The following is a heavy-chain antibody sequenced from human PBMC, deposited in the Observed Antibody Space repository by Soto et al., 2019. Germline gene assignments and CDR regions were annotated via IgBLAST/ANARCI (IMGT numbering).Heavy chain of an antibody. Sequence: QVQLQESGTGLVKPSETLSLTCTVSGGSVSSGGYFWSWIRQPPGKGLEWIGYISYSGSTKYNPSLESRVTISVDTSNKNFSLKLASVTAADTAVYYCARAPYSSGWPDSWGQGTLVTVSS. CDR2: ISYSGST. J-gene: IGHJ4*02. CDR3: ARAPYSSGWPDS. D-gene: IGHD6-19*01. V-gene: IGHV4-61*03. CDR1: GGSVSSGGYF.